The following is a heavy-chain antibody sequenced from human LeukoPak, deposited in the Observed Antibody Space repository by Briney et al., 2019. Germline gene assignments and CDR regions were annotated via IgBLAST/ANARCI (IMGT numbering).Heavy chain of an antibody. CDR1: GYSISSGYY. Sequence: PSETLSLTCSVSGYSISSGYYWGWIRPPPGRGLEWIGSIYYTGGTLYNPSLKSRVSMSVDTSTNQFSLKLTSVTAADTAVYYCARDRTGRNTAQDDYWGQGTLVTVSS. D-gene: IGHD5-18*01. CDR3: ARDRTGRNTAQDDY. V-gene: IGHV4-38-2*02. CDR2: IYYTGGT. J-gene: IGHJ4*02.